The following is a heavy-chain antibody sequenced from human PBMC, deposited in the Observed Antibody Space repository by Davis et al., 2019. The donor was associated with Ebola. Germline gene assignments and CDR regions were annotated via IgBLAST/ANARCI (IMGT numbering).Heavy chain of an antibody. CDR1: GRSFSGYY. D-gene: IGHD6-6*01. J-gene: IGHJ4*02. CDR3: ARAYIAATVDY. CDR2: IYYSGST. Sequence: MPSETLSLTCAVYGRSFSGYYWSWIRQPPGKGLEWIGSIYYSGSTYYNPSLKSRVTISVDTSKNQFSLKLSSVTAADTAVYYCARAYIAATVDYWGQGTLVTVSS. V-gene: IGHV4-34*01.